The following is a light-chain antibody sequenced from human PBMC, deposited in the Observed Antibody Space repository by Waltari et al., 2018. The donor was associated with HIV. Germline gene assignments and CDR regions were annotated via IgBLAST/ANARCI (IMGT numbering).Light chain of an antibody. V-gene: IGLV2-23*02. CDR1: RSDVGAFNL. Sequence: QSALTQPASVSGSPGQSITIPRPGTRSDVGAFNLFSWYQQHAGKAPKLMIFEVTQRPSGVSDRFSGSRSGNTASLTISGLQADDEGDYYCCSYTGTGVVFGGGTKLTVL. J-gene: IGLJ2*01. CDR2: EVT. CDR3: CSYTGTGVV.